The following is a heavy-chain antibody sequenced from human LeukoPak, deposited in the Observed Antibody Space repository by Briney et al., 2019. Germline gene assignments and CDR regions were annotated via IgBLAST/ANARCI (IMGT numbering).Heavy chain of an antibody. Sequence: ASVKVSCKASGYTFTGYYMHWVRQAPGQGLEWMGRINPNSGGTNYAQKFQGRVTMTRDTSTSTAYMELSRLKSDDTAVYYCVRDFEAIAGFDYWGQGTLVTVSS. CDR1: GYTFTGYY. V-gene: IGHV1-2*06. CDR2: INPNSGGT. D-gene: IGHD6-13*01. CDR3: VRDFEAIAGFDY. J-gene: IGHJ4*02.